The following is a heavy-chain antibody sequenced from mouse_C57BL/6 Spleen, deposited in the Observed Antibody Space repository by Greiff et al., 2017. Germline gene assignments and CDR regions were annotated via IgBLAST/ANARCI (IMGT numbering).Heavy chain of an antibody. CDR2: IDPSDSDP. D-gene: IGHD1-1*01. V-gene: IGHV1-52*01. J-gene: IGHJ2*01. CDR1: GYTFTSYW. CDR3: ASGIITAVALDY. Sequence: QVQLKQPGAELVRPGSSVKLSCKASGYTFTSYWMHWVKQRPIQGLEWIGNIDPSDSDPHYNQKFKVKATLTVDKSSSTAYMQLSSLTSEDSAVYYCASGIITAVALDYWGQGTTLTVSS.